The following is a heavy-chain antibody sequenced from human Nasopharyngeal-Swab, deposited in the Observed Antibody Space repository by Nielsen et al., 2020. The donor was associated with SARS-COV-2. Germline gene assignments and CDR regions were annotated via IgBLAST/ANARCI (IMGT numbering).Heavy chain of an antibody. J-gene: IGHJ4*02. CDR1: GSTLTEIS. Sequence: ASVKVSCKVSGSTLTEISMHWVRQAPGRGLEWMGGFDPEDGETIYAQKFQGRVTMTEDTSIYTAYMELRSLRSEDTAVYYCAASQWGEYFDYWGQGTLVSVSS. CDR3: AASQWGEYFDY. V-gene: IGHV1-24*01. CDR2: FDPEDGET. D-gene: IGHD3-16*01.